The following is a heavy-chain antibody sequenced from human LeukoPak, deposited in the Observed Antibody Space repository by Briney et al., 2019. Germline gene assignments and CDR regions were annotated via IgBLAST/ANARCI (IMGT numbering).Heavy chain of an antibody. J-gene: IGHJ4*02. CDR2: IYYSGST. D-gene: IGHD6-19*01. V-gene: IGHV4-39*07. CDR3: ARDSPRYSSGWNGDY. CDR1: GGSISSSSYY. Sequence: PSETLSLTCTVSGGSISSSSYYWGWVRQPPGRGRGWIGSIYYSGSTYYNPSLKSRVTISVDTSKNQFSLKLSSVTAADTAVYYCARDSPRYSSGWNGDYWGQGTLVTVSS.